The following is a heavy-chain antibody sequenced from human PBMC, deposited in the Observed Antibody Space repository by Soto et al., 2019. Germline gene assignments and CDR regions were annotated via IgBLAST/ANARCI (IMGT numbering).Heavy chain of an antibody. Sequence: GSLRLSCAASGFTVSSKYMSWVRQAPVKGLEWVSLIQSGGPTYYADSVKGRFTISRDTSENTLHLQMDSLRAEDTAVYYCARDDVLCDGGRCYGVPLYVWGKGTTVTVSS. CDR3: ARDDVLCDGGRCYGVPLYV. CDR2: IQSGGPT. D-gene: IGHD2-15*01. V-gene: IGHV3-66*01. J-gene: IGHJ6*04. CDR1: GFTVSSKY.